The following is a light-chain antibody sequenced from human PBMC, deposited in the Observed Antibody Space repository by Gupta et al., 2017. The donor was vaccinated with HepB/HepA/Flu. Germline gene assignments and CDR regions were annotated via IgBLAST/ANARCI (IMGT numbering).Light chain of an antibody. CDR2: DVS. J-gene: IGLJ1*01. Sequence: QPPLTQPASVSGSPGQSITISCTGTSSDVGSYNYVSWYQQHPGNAPKVMIFDVSNRPPGVSNRFSGSKSGNTASLTISGLQAEDEADYYCSSKTSSNTFVFGTGTKVTVL. V-gene: IGLV2-14*03. CDR1: SSDVGSYNY. CDR3: SSKTSSNTFV.